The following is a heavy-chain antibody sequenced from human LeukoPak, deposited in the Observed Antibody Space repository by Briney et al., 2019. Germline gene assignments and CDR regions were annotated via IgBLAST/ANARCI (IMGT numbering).Heavy chain of an antibody. CDR1: GFTFSSYA. J-gene: IGHJ4*02. D-gene: IGHD6-13*01. CDR2: IWYDGSNK. CDR3: AKVIRAAANDY. V-gene: IGHV3-33*06. Sequence: GGSLRLSCAASGFTFSSYAMHWVRQAPGKGLEWVAVIWYDGSNKYYADSVKGRFTISRDNSKNTLYLQMNSLRAEDTAVYYCAKVIRAAANDYWGQGTLVTVSS.